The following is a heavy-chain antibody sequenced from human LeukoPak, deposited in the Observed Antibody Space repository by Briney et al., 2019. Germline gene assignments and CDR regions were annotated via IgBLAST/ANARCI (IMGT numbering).Heavy chain of an antibody. J-gene: IGHJ4*02. D-gene: IGHD5-24*01. V-gene: IGHV3-23*01. CDR2: ISGSGSGGST. CDR1: GFPFSSSA. Sequence: GSLRLSCAASGFPFSSSAMSWVRQAPGKGLEWVSSISGSGSGGSTYYADSVKGRFTISRDNSKNTLYLQMNSLIAEDTAVYYCAKSGYNRFDYWGQGTRVTVSS. CDR3: AKSGYNRFDY.